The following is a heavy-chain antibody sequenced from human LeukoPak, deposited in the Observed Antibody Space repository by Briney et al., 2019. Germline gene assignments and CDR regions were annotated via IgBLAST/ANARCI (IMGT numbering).Heavy chain of an antibody. J-gene: IGHJ3*01. Sequence: GGSLRLSCAASGFTVSSNYMSWARQAPGKGLEWVSVIYSGGNIIYADSVKGRFTISRGNSKNTLYLQMNGLRAEDTAVYYCARESTAAISRVVFDLWGQGTMVSVSS. V-gene: IGHV3-66*02. CDR1: GFTVSSNY. CDR3: ARESTAAISRVVFDL. CDR2: IYSGGNI. D-gene: IGHD2-21*02.